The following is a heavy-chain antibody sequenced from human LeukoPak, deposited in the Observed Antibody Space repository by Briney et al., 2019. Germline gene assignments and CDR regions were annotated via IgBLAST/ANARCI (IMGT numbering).Heavy chain of an antibody. D-gene: IGHD3-10*01. V-gene: IGHV3-21*01. CDR3: ARGDGSGKGDY. J-gene: IGHJ4*02. CDR1: GFTFSSCS. CDR2: ISSSSSYI. Sequence: GGSLRLSCAASGFTFSSCSMNWVRQAPGKGLEWVSSISSSSSYIYYADSVKGRFTISRDNAKNSLYLQMNSLRAEDTAVYYCARGDGSGKGDYWGQGTLVTVSS.